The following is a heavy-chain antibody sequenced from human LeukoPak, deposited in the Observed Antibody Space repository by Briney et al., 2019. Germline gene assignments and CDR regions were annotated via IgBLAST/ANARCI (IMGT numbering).Heavy chain of an antibody. Sequence: ASVTVSCKVSGYTLTELSMHWVRQAPGKGLEWMGGFDPEDGETIYAQKFQGRVTMTEDTSTDTAYMELSSLRSDDTAVYYCARGARISSSWYSSVWGQGTLITVS. D-gene: IGHD2-2*01. V-gene: IGHV1-24*01. CDR3: ARGARISSSWYSSV. CDR2: FDPEDGET. CDR1: GYTLTELS. J-gene: IGHJ4*02.